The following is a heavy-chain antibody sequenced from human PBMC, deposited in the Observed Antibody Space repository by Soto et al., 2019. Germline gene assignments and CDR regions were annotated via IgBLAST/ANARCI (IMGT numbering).Heavy chain of an antibody. CDR2: IKQDGSEK. D-gene: IGHD7-27*01. J-gene: IGHJ4*02. CDR3: ASQLGPRDYFDY. Sequence: GALRLSCAASGVTFSSYWMSWVRQAPGKGLEWVANIKQDGSEKYYVDSVKGRFTISRDNAKNSLYLQMNSLRAEDTAVYYCASQLGPRDYFDYWGQGTLVTVSS. V-gene: IGHV3-7*05. CDR1: GVTFSSYW.